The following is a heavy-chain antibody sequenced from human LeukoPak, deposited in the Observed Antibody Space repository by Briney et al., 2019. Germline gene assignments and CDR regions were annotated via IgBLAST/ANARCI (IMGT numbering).Heavy chain of an antibody. J-gene: IGHJ4*02. V-gene: IGHV4-38-2*01. Sequence: PSETLSLTWAVSGDSISSGYFWAWIRQPPGKGLEWIGSINHSGSTFYNPSLKSRVTISVDTSKNQFSLKLTSVTAADTAVYYCARGLGTNQDDWGKGTLVTVSS. D-gene: IGHD6-13*01. CDR2: INHSGST. CDR1: GDSISSGYF. CDR3: ARGLGTNQDD.